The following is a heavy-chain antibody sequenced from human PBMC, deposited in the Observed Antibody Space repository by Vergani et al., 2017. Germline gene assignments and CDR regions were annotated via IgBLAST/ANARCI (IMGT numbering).Heavy chain of an antibody. Sequence: QVQLQESGPGLVKPSQTLSLTCTVSGGSISSGDYYWSWIRQPPGKGLEWIGYIYYSGSTYYTPSLKSRVTISVDTAKNQFSLKLSSVTAADTAVYYCARASQQRGYSYGPLAYWGQGTLVTVSS. CDR1: GGSISSGDYY. J-gene: IGHJ4*02. D-gene: IGHD5-18*01. CDR3: ARASQQRGYSYGPLAY. V-gene: IGHV4-30-4*08. CDR2: IYYSGST.